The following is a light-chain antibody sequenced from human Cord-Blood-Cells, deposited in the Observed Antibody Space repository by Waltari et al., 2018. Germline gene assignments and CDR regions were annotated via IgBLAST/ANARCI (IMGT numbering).Light chain of an antibody. V-gene: IGLV2-23*02. CDR3: CSYAGSSTWV. CDR1: SSDVGRYNL. CDR2: EVR. Sequence: QSALTQPASVSGSPGQSITTSCTGTSSDVGRYNLVSWYQQHPGKAPQLMIYEVRKRPSGLSNRFSGSKSGNTASLTISGLQSEDEADYYCCSYAGSSTWVFGGGTKLTVL. J-gene: IGLJ3*02.